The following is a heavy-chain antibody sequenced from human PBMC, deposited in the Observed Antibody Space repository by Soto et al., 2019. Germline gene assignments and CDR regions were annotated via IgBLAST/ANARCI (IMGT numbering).Heavy chain of an antibody. V-gene: IGHV3-30*18. J-gene: IGHJ4*02. Sequence: QVQLVESGGGVVQPGRSLRLSCAASGSTFRSFGMHWVRQAPGKGLEWVAAISYDGSNKNYVYSGKGRFTISRDNSDNTLYLQMNSLRSEDTTVYYCAKDTYYHDSTGYYVCDYWGQGTLVSVCS. D-gene: IGHD3-22*01. CDR2: ISYDGSNK. CDR3: AKDTYYHDSTGYYVCDY. CDR1: GSTFRSFG.